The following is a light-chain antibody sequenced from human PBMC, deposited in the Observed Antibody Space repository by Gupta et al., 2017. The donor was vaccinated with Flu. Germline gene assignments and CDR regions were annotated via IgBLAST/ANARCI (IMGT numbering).Light chain of an antibody. V-gene: IGKV1-12*01. J-gene: IGKJ1*01. CDR3: QQSYSYPRT. CDR1: HCIDNW. CDR2: GAS. Sequence: DIQLTQSPSSMSASVGDSVTITCRATHCIDNWLAWYQQKPGKPPKLLISGASSLRGGVPSRFSGSGSGTEFSLTITSLQAEDFATYYWQQSYSYPRTFGQGTKVDIK.